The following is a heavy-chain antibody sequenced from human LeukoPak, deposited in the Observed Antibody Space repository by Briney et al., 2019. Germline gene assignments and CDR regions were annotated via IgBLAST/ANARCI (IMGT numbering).Heavy chain of an antibody. Sequence: ASVKVFCKASGYTFPSYFMHWVRQAPGQGLEWMGIINPTGGSTTYAQKFQGRVTMTRDTSTSTVYMELSSLRSEDTAVYYCARDVDATTASDCWGQGTLVTVSS. D-gene: IGHD4-11*01. CDR3: ARDVDATTASDC. J-gene: IGHJ4*02. CDR2: INPTGGST. V-gene: IGHV1-46*01. CDR1: GYTFPSYF.